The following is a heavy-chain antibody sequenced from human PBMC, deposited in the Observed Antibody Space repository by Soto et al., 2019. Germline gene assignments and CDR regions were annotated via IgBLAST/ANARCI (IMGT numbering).Heavy chain of an antibody. CDR1: GFTFSSYG. CDR2: ISYDGSNK. D-gene: IGHD2-2*01. CDR3: AKIEKDIVVVPAAMNYYYYYYMDV. J-gene: IGHJ6*03. Sequence: QVQLVESGGGVVQPGRSLRLSCAASGFTFSSYGMHWVRQAPGKVLEWVAVISYDGSNKYYADSVKGRFTISRDNSKNTLYLQMNSLRAEDTAVYYCAKIEKDIVVVPAAMNYYYYYYMDVWGKGTTVTVSS. V-gene: IGHV3-30*18.